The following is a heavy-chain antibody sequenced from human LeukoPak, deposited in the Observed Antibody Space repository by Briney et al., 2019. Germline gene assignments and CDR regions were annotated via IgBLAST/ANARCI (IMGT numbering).Heavy chain of an antibody. J-gene: IGHJ4*02. CDR2: IYYSGST. V-gene: IGHV4-59*08. D-gene: IGHD1-26*01. CDR1: GGSISSYY. Sequence: SETLSLTCTVSGGSISSYYWSWIRQPPGKGLEWIGYIYYSGSTNYNPSLKSRVTISVDTSKNQFSLKLSSVTAADTAVYYCARHQLHLVGATTFVLRDWGQGTLVTVPS. CDR3: ARHQLHLVGATTFVLRD.